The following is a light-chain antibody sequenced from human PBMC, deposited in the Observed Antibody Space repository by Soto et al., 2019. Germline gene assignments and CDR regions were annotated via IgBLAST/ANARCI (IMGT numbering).Light chain of an antibody. CDR2: KAS. J-gene: IGKJ1*01. V-gene: IGKV1-5*03. CDR1: QSVSTW. Sequence: DVQMTQSPSTLSASVGDRVTITCRASQSVSTWLDWYQQKPGKAPKLLIYKASSLESGVPSRFSGSGSGTEFTLTISSLQSEDFATYYCQQYDSYSWTFGQGTKVEI. CDR3: QQYDSYSWT.